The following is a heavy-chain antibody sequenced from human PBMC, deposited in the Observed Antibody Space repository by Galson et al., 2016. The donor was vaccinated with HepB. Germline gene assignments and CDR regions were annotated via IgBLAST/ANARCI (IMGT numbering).Heavy chain of an antibody. CDR1: GYTFANYN. Sequence: SVKVSCKASGYTFANYNVVWVRQAPGQGLEWMGWVSGYNGSAHYAQKFHDRVTMTTDTSTTTSSMELRSLRSDDTAVYYCARESTFLDFALDFWGQGTLVTVSS. D-gene: IGHD3/OR15-3a*01. CDR2: VSGYNGSA. J-gene: IGHJ3*01. CDR3: ARESTFLDFALDF. V-gene: IGHV1-18*01.